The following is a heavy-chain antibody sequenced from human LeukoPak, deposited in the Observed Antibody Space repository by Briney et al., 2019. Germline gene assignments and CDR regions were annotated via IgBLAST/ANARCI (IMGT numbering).Heavy chain of an antibody. D-gene: IGHD7-27*01. J-gene: IGHJ4*02. CDR1: GGSISNYY. V-gene: IGHV4-4*07. CDR2: ISYSGST. Sequence: SETLSLTCSVSGGSISNYYWNWIRQPPGKGLEWIGSISYSGSTYSNPSLKSRVAMSLDTSKNQFSLRLNFLTSADTAMYYCARVDRHLGIRHFFDYWGQGTLVIVSS. CDR3: ARVDRHLGIRHFFDY.